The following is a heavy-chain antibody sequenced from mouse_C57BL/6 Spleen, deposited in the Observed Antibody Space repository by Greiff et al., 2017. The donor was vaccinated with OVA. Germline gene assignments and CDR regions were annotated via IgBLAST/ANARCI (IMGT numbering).Heavy chain of an antibody. V-gene: IGHV1-80*01. CDR3: ARGYYGSSYNYAMDY. Sequence: QVQLKESGAELVKPGASVKISCKASGYAFSSYWMNWVKQRPGKGLEWIGQIYPGDGDTNYNGKFKGKATLTADKSSSSAYMQLSSLTSEDSAVYFCARGYYGSSYNYAMDYWGQGTSVTVSS. CDR2: IYPGDGDT. CDR1: GYAFSSYW. D-gene: IGHD1-1*01. J-gene: IGHJ4*01.